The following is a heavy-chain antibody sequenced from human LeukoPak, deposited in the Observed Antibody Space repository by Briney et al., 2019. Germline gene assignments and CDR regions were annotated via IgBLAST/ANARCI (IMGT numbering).Heavy chain of an antibody. J-gene: IGHJ6*03. D-gene: IGHD3-3*01. V-gene: IGHV4-34*01. CDR2: INHSGST. CDR3: ARGLRFWNYMDV. CDR1: GGSFSGYY. Sequence: KPSETLSLTCAVYGGSFSGYYWSWIRQPPGKGLEWIGEINHSGSTNYNPSLKSRVTISVDTSKNQSSLKLSSVTAADTAVYYCARGLRFWNYMDVWGKGTTVTVSS.